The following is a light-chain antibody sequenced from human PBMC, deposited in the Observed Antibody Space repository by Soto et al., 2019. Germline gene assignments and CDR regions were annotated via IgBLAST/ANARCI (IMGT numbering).Light chain of an antibody. CDR3: QRYNIAPLT. CDR2: ATY. J-gene: IGKJ4*01. Sequence: DIQMTQSPSFLSASVGDRVTITCRASQGISDYLAWYQQKPGKVPELLIYATYTLQSGVPSLFSGSGSGTDFTLTISSLQPEDVETYYCQRYNIAPLTFGGGTKVDLK. CDR1: QGISDY. V-gene: IGKV1-27*01.